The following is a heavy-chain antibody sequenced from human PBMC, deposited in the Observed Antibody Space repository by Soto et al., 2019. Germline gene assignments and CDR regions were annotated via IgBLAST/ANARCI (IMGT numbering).Heavy chain of an antibody. V-gene: IGHV1-2*04. J-gene: IGHJ5*02. CDR3: AREFMVGAAAGNWFDP. Sequence: ASVKASCKSSGYTFTSYGISCVRQAPGQGLEWMGWINPNSGGTNYAQKFQGWVTMTRDTSISTAYMELSRLRSDDTAVYYCAREFMVGAAAGNWFDPWGQGTLVTVSS. CDR1: GYTFTSYG. D-gene: IGHD2-15*01. CDR2: INPNSGGT.